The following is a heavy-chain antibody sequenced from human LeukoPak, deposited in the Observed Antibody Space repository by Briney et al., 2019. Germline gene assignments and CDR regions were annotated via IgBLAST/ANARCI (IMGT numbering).Heavy chain of an antibody. J-gene: IGHJ4*02. CDR1: AFTFSSYA. CDR2: ISGGGGTT. Sequence: GGSLRLSCAASAFTFSSYAMSWVRQAPGKGLEWVSGISGGGGTTTYADSVKGRFTISRDNSKNTLFLQMNSLRAEDTAVYYCAKDHSSSWYFFDSWGQGTLVTVSS. V-gene: IGHV3-23*01. CDR3: AKDHSSSWYFFDS. D-gene: IGHD6-13*01.